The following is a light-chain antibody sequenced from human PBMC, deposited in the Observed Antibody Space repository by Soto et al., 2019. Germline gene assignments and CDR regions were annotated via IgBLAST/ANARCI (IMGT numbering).Light chain of an antibody. J-gene: IGKJ3*01. Sequence: DIVLTQSPGTLSLSPGERATLFCRASQSVSGSYFAWYQQKPGQAPRLLIYGASIRATGIPDRFGGSGSGTDFTLTISRLEPEDFAVYYCHQYGDSPLFGPGTKVDIK. CDR2: GAS. CDR3: HQYGDSPL. CDR1: QSVSGSY. V-gene: IGKV3-20*01.